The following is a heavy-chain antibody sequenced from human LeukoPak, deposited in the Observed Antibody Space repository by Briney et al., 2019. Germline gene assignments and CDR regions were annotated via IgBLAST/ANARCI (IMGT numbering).Heavy chain of an antibody. J-gene: IGHJ6*04. CDR2: IIPIFGTA. Sequence: GASVKVSCKASGGTFSSYAISWVRQAPGQGLEWMGGIIPIFGTANYAQKFQGRVTITADKSTSTAYMELSSLRSEDTAVYYCARDPGGPKCLWFGEEGMDVWGKGTTVTVSS. D-gene: IGHD3-10*01. CDR3: ARDPGGPKCLWFGEEGMDV. CDR1: GGTFSSYA. V-gene: IGHV1-69*06.